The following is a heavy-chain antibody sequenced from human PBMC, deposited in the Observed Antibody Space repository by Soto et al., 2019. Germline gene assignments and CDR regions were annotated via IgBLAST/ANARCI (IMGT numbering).Heavy chain of an antibody. V-gene: IGHV4-4*02. CDR1: GGSFASNNW. CDR2: IYRTGST. D-gene: IGHD1-7*01. CDR3: ASRDRGTSVDY. Sequence: SETLSLTCAVSGGSFASNNWWTWVRQPPGQGLEWIGEIYRTGSTNYNPSLKSRVTISLDKSENQFSLKVTSLTAADTAVYYCASRDRGTSVDYWGQGIFVTVSS. J-gene: IGHJ4*02.